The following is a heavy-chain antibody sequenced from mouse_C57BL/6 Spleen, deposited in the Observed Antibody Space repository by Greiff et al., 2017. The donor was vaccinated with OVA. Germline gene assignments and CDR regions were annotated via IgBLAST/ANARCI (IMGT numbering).Heavy chain of an antibody. CDR2: ISSGGSYT. CDR1: GFTFSSYG. CDR3: ARPGTGPYYFYD. Sequence: EVQLQESGGDLVKPGGSLKLSCAASGFTFSSYGMSWVRQPPDKRLEWVATISSGGSYTYYPDSVKGRFTISRANAKNTLYLQGGSLMSVDTAWYNWARPGTGPYYFYDWGQGTTLSVSS. J-gene: IGHJ2*01. V-gene: IGHV5-6*01.